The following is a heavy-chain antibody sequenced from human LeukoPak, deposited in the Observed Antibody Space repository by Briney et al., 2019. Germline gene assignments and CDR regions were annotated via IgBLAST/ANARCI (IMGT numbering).Heavy chain of an antibody. J-gene: IGHJ1*01. Sequence: SETLSLTCTVSGGSISSYYWSWIRQPPGKGLEWIGYIYYSGSTNYNPSLKSRVTISVDTSKNQFSLKLSSVTAADTAVYYCARHRRDYYDSSGYGYFQHWGQGTLVTVSS. V-gene: IGHV4-59*08. D-gene: IGHD3-22*01. CDR2: IYYSGST. CDR1: GGSISSYY. CDR3: ARHRRDYYDSSGYGYFQH.